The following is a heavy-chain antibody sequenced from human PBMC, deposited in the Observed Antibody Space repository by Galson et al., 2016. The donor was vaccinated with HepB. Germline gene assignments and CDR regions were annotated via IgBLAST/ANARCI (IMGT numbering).Heavy chain of an antibody. J-gene: IGHJ1*01. CDR2: ISNSGGTT. CDR1: GFTFSSYA. Sequence: SLRLSCAASGFTFSSYAMSWVRQSPGKGLEWVSSISNSGGTTHYADSVQRRFTISRDNSKNTLYLQMNSLTAADAALYYCANSYCTGTACYRLQFRGQGTLVTVSP. D-gene: IGHD1-1*01. V-gene: IGHV3-23*01. CDR3: ANSYCTGTACYRLQF.